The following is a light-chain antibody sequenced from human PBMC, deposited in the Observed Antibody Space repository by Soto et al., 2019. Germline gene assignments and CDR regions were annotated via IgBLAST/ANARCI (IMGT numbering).Light chain of an antibody. CDR3: QQYNNWLFT. J-gene: IGKJ3*01. CDR2: GAS. Sequence: EIVMTQSPATLSVSPGERATLSCRASQSVSSNLAWYQQKPGQAPRLLIYGASTRATGIPARFSGSGSGTEATLTNSSLQSEEFAVYYCQQYNNWLFTFGPGTKVDIK. CDR1: QSVSSN. V-gene: IGKV3-15*01.